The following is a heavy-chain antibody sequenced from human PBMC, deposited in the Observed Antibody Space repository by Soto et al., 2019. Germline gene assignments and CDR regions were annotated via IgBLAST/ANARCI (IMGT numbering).Heavy chain of an antibody. CDR2: ISGSGGST. V-gene: IGHV3-23*01. CDR1: GFTFSSYA. D-gene: IGHD5-18*01. J-gene: IGHJ4*02. CDR3: AKDRTAMVTPYYFDY. Sequence: EVQLLESGGGLVQPGGSQRLSCAASGFTFSSYAMSWVRQAPGKGLEWVSAISGSGGSTYYADSVKGRFTISRDNSKNTLYLQMNSLRAEDTAVYYCAKDRTAMVTPYYFDYWGQGTLVTVSS.